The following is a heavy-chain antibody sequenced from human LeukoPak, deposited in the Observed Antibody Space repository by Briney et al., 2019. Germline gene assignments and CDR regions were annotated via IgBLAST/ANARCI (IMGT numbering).Heavy chain of an antibody. CDR1: GFTFSSYG. J-gene: IGHJ4*02. V-gene: IGHV3-23*01. D-gene: IGHD3-9*01. CDR2: ISGSGGST. Sequence: GGSLRLSCAASGFTFSSYGMSWVRQAPGKGLEWVSAISGSGGSTYYADSVKGRFTISRDNSKNTLYLQMNSLRAEDTAVYYCARDNGRYDILTGYLAGRWGIDYWGQGTLVTVSS. CDR3: ARDNGRYDILTGYLAGRWGIDY.